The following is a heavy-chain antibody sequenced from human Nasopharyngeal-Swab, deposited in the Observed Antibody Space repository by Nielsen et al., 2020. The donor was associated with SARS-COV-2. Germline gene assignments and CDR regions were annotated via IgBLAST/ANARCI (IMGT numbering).Heavy chain of an antibody. CDR3: ARERTDCSGGSCYSYGMDV. J-gene: IGHJ6*02. V-gene: IGHV3-7*01. CDR1: GFTFSSYW. CDR2: IKQDGSEK. Sequence: GGSLRLSCAASGFTFSSYWMSWVRQAPGKGLEWVANIKQDGSEKYYVDSVKGRFTISRENAKNSLYLQMNSLRAGDTAVYYCARERTDCSGGSCYSYGMDVWGQGTTVTVSS. D-gene: IGHD2-15*01.